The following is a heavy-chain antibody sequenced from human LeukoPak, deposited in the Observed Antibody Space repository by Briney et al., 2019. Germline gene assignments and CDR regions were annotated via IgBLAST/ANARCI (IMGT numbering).Heavy chain of an antibody. Sequence: ASVKVSCKASGYTSTGYYMHWVRQAPGQGLEWMGWINPNSGGTNYAQKFQGRVTMTRDTSISTAYMELSRLRSDDTAVYYCARVVAVAGTFFDYYYYYMDVWGKGTTVTVSS. V-gene: IGHV1-2*02. CDR2: INPNSGGT. D-gene: IGHD6-19*01. J-gene: IGHJ6*03. CDR1: GYTSTGYY. CDR3: ARVVAVAGTFFDYYYYYMDV.